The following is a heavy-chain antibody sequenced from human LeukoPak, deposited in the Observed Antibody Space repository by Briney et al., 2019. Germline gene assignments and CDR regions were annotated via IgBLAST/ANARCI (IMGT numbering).Heavy chain of an antibody. V-gene: IGHV3-11*01. D-gene: IGHD3-10*01. CDR1: GFTFSDYY. CDR3: ASLRGVNR. J-gene: IGHJ4*02. Sequence: PGGSLRLSCAASGFTFSDYYMSWIRQPPGKGLEWVSYISSSGTIIYYADSVRGRFTVSRDNAKNSLYLQIDSLSAEDTAVYYCASLRGVNRWGQGTLVTVSS. CDR2: ISSSGTII.